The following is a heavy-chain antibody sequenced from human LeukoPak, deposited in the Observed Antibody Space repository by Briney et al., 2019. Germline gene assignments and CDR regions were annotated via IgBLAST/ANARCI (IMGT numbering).Heavy chain of an antibody. CDR2: ITSSSSAI. CDR3: ARVRGSYHFDY. CDR1: GFTLRGYS. D-gene: IGHD1-26*01. J-gene: IGHJ4*02. V-gene: IGHV3-48*01. Sequence: GGALRLSCAASGFTLRGYSMKWGRPAPGEGGGWVSYITSSSSAIYYADSVKGRFTISRDNAKNSLYLQMNSLRAEDTAVYYCARVRGSYHFDYWGQGTLVTVSS.